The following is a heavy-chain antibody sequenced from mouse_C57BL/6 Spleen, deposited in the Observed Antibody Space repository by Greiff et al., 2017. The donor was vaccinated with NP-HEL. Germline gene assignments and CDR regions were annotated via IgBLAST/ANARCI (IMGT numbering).Heavy chain of an antibody. CDR1: GYTFTDYY. D-gene: IGHD1-1*01. CDR2: IFPGSGSP. V-gene: IGHV1-75*01. CDR3: ARRGYYGSSLYDFDY. J-gene: IGHJ2*01. Sequence: QVQLQQSGPELVKPGASVKISCKASGYTFTDYYINWVKQRPGPGLEWIGWIFPGSGSPYYNEPFTGKATLTVDKSSSTAYMLLSSLTSEDSAVDFCARRGYYGSSLYDFDYWGQGTTLTVSS.